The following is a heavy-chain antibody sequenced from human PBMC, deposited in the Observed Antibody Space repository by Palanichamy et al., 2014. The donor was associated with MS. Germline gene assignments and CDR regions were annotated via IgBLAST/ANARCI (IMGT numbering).Heavy chain of an antibody. D-gene: IGHD2-8*01. V-gene: IGHV1-69*01. CDR1: EHFSSYA. CDR2: IIPMFGTT. J-gene: IGHJ6*02. CDR3: ARSGGHCTNGVCPYYYYYYAMDV. Sequence: QVQLVQSGAEVRKPGSSVKVSCKALEHFSSYALSWVRQAPGQGLEWMGGIIPMFGTTNYAQTFQGRVTITADEATSSAYMELSALRSEDTAVYYCARSGGHCTNGVCPYYYYYYAMDVWGQGTTVTVSS.